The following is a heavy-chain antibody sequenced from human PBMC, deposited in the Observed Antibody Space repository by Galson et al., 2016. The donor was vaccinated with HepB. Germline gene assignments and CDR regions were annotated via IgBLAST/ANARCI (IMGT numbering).Heavy chain of an antibody. D-gene: IGHD3-16*01. Sequence: SVKVSCKASGGTFSRYAINWVRQAPGQGLEWMGGIIPAFRMANYAQKFQGRVTITADESTSTAYMELRSLRSADSAVYYCARWAASATELWPGPFDYWGQGTLVTVS. CDR2: IIPAFRMA. J-gene: IGHJ4*02. CDR3: ARWAASATELWPGPFDY. V-gene: IGHV1-69*13. CDR1: GGTFSRYA.